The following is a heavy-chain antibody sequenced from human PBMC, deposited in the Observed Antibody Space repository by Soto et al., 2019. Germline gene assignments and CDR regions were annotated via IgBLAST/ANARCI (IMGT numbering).Heavy chain of an antibody. D-gene: IGHD3-10*01. CDR3: ATNYGSGSTHFDY. V-gene: IGHV1-69*02. J-gene: IGHJ4*02. CDR1: GDTFSFYT. CDR2: IIPMVGMA. Sequence: QVQLVQSGAEVKKPGSSVSLSCTASGDTFSFYTLSWVRQAPGQGPEWMGRIIPMVGMADYPQKFQGRVTISADKSTSTAYMVLSSLRSDDTAVYFCATNYGSGSTHFDYWGQGTLVTVSS.